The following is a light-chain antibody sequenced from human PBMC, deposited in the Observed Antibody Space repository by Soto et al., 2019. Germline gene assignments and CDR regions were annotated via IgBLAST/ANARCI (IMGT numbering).Light chain of an antibody. Sequence: QSVLTQPASVSGSPGQSITISCTGTSSDVGGYNYVSWYQQHPGKAPKLMIYDVRNRPSGVANRFSGSMSGNTAYLTISGLQAEDEADYYCSSYTSSSTLVFGGGTKLTAL. J-gene: IGLJ2*01. CDR3: SSYTSSSTLV. V-gene: IGLV2-14*01. CDR1: SSDVGGYNY. CDR2: DVR.